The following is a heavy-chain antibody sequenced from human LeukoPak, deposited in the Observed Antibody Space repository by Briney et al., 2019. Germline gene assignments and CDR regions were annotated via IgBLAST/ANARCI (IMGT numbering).Heavy chain of an antibody. CDR3: ARGVVVPAATEFAGFDY. CDR1: GFTFSSYG. V-gene: IGHV3-33*01. D-gene: IGHD2-2*01. Sequence: GGSLRLSCAASGFTFSSYGMHWVRQAPGKGLEWVAVIWYDGSNKYYADSVKGRFTISRDNSKNTLYLQMNSQRAEDTAVYYCARGVVVPAATEFAGFDYWGQGTLVTVSS. J-gene: IGHJ4*02. CDR2: IWYDGSNK.